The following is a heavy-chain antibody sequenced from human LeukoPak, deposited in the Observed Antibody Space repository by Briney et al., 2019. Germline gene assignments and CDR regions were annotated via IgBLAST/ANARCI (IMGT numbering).Heavy chain of an antibody. V-gene: IGHV1-2*04. CDR1: GYTFAGYY. Sequence: ASVKVSCKASGYTFAGYYMHWVRQAPGQGLEWMGWINPNSGGTNYAQKFQGWVTMTRDTSISTAYMELSRLRSDDTAVYYCARLHSSGRRAFDIWGQGTMVTVSS. CDR2: INPNSGGT. CDR3: ARLHSSGRRAFDI. D-gene: IGHD6-19*01. J-gene: IGHJ3*02.